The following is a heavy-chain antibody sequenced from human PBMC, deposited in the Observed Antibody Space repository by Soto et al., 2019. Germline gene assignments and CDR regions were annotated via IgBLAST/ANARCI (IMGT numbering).Heavy chain of an antibody. CDR1: GFTFSSYG. CDR2: ISYDGSNK. V-gene: IGHV3-30*18. Sequence: QVQLVEAGGGVVQPGRSLRLSCAASGFTFSSYGMHWVRQAPGKGLEWVAVISYDGSNKYYADSVKGRFTSSRDNSKNTLYLQMNSLTAEDTAVYYCAKDVVVGATPGLVDYYYYYGMDVWGQGTTVTVSS. J-gene: IGHJ6*02. CDR3: AKDVVVGATPGLVDYYYYYGMDV. D-gene: IGHD1-26*01.